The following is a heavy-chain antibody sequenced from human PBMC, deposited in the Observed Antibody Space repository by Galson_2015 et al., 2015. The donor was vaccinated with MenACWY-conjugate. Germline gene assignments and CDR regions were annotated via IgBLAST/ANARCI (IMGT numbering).Heavy chain of an antibody. V-gene: IGHV3-53*01. Sequence: SLRLSCAASELTVSSNYITWVRQAPGKGLEWVSAIYDDGRTNYADSAKGRFTISRDNSKNKVYLQMDSLRAEDTAVYYCARYCSSNSCSHGGGGMDVWGQGTTVTVSS. J-gene: IGHJ6*02. CDR3: ARYCSSNSCSHGGGGMDV. CDR2: IYDDGRT. D-gene: IGHD2-2*01. CDR1: ELTVSSNY.